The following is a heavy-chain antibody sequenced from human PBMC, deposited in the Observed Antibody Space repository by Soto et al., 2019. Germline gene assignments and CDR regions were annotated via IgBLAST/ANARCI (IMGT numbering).Heavy chain of an antibody. D-gene: IGHD1-7*01. Sequence: PGGSLRLSCAASEFTFRSYWMHWVRQSPGKGLVWVSRISGDGSSTNYADSVKGRFTISRDNAKNTVYLQIDSLRAEDTAVYYCARSLSGTYGAFDLWGQGTMVTVSS. CDR1: EFTFRSYW. V-gene: IGHV3-74*01. J-gene: IGHJ3*01. CDR2: ISGDGSST. CDR3: ARSLSGTYGAFDL.